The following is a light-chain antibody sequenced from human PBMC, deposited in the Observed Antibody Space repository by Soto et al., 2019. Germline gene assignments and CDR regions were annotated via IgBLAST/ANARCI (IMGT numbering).Light chain of an antibody. CDR2: KAS. J-gene: IGKJ3*01. CDR3: PQYSVNSA. Sequence: DIQMTQSPSTLSASVGDRVTITCRASQSISNYLAWYQQKPGKAPKPLIYKASTLESGVPSRFSGSGSGTVFTLTISRMQTYDFARYSCPQYSVNSAFGPGTNVDIK. CDR1: QSISNY. V-gene: IGKV1-5*03.